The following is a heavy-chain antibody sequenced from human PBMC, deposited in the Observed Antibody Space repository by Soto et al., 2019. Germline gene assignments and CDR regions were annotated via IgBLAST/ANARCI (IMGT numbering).Heavy chain of an antibody. V-gene: IGHV5-51*01. CDR2: IYPGDSDT. CDR3: ARVSGGRLIR. D-gene: IGHD1-26*01. CDR1: XYSFTDYW. J-gene: IGHJ4*02. Sequence: PGESLNISCKDSXYSFTDYWIGLVRQQPGKGLEWMGIIYPGDSDTRYSLSFQGQVTISVDKSISTAYLQWSSLKASDTAMYYCARVSGGRLIRWGQGTLVTVSS.